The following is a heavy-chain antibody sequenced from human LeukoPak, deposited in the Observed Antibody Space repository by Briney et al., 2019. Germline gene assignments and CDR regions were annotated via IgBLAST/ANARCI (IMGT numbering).Heavy chain of an antibody. D-gene: IGHD5-18*01. CDR3: ARDRQLWSLDY. Sequence: PGGSLRLSCAASGFTFGAYWMSWVRQAPGKGLEWVANIKEDGSDKYYVDSVKGRFTVSRDNTKNSLYLQMNSLRAEDTAVYYCARDRQLWSLDYWGQGTLVTVSS. CDR1: GFTFGAYW. V-gene: IGHV3-7*01. J-gene: IGHJ4*02. CDR2: IKEDGSDK.